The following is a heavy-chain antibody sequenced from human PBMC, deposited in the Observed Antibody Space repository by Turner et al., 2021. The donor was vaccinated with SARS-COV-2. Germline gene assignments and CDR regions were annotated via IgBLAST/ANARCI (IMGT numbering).Heavy chain of an antibody. V-gene: IGHV3-53*01. CDR3: AKVRGATYGIYYFDY. Sequence: EVQLVESGGGLVQPGGSLRLSCAVYGFTVSNNYMSWVRQAPGKGLEWVSVIYSGGGGTRSYADSVKGRFTISRDQSKNTVQLQMDSLRVEDTGVYYCAKVRGATYGIYYFDYWGQGSLVTVSS. CDR1: GFTVSNNY. J-gene: IGHJ4*02. CDR2: IYSGGGGTR. D-gene: IGHD2-8*01.